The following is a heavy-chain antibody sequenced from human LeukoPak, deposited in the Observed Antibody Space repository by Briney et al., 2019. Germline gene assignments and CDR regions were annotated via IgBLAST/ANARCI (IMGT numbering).Heavy chain of an antibody. V-gene: IGHV4-30-2*01. CDR2: IYHSGST. Sequence: PSETLSLTCTVSGGSISSGGYYWSWIRQPPGKGLEWIGYIYHSGSTYYNPSLKSRVTISVDRSKNQFSLKLSSVTTADTAVYYCARGDFWAFDIWGQGTMVTVSS. J-gene: IGHJ3*02. D-gene: IGHD3-3*01. CDR1: GGSISSGGYY. CDR3: ARGDFWAFDI.